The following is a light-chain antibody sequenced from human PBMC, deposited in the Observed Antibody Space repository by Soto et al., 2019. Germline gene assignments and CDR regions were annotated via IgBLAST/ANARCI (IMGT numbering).Light chain of an antibody. J-gene: IGKJ5*01. CDR3: QQGHNWPLT. Sequence: DIQMTQSPSSLSASVGDRVTISCRATQGLSCWLAWYQQKPGKAPKLLISVTSRLQSGVPSRFSGSASGTDFTLTIDSLQPEDLATYYCQQGHNWPLTFGQGTRLEIK. V-gene: IGKV1-12*01. CDR2: VTS. CDR1: QGLSCW.